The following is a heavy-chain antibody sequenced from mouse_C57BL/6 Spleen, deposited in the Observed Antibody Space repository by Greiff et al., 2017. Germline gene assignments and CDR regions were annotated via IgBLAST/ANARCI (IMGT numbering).Heavy chain of an antibody. V-gene: IGHV1-82*01. CDR2: IYPGDGDT. Sequence: VQLQQSGPELVKPGASVKISCKASGYAFSSSWMHWVKQRPGKGLEWIGRIYPGDGDTNYNGKFKGKATLTADKSSSTAYMQLSSLTSEDSAVYFCARSGYYGSSSFAYWGQGTLVTVSA. CDR1: GYAFSSSW. CDR3: ARSGYYGSSSFAY. J-gene: IGHJ3*01. D-gene: IGHD1-1*01.